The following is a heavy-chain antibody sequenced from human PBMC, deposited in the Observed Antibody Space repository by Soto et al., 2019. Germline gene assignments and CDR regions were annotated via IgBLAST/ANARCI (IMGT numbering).Heavy chain of an antibody. V-gene: IGHV1-3*01. CDR1: GYTFTSYA. Sequence: QVQLVQSGAEVKKPGASVKVSCKASGYTFTSYAMHWVRQAPGQRLEWMGWINAGNGTTKYSQKFQGRVTITRDTSASTAYMALSSLRSEDAAVYYCARDLPAAYWRPGTLVTVSS. CDR2: INAGNGTT. D-gene: IGHD2-2*01. J-gene: IGHJ4*02. CDR3: ARDLPAAY.